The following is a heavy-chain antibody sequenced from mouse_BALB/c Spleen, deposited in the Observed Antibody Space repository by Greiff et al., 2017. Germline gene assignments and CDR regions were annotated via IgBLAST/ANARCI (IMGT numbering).Heavy chain of an antibody. CDR2: ISDGGSYT. D-gene: IGHD1-1*01. Sequence: EVMLVESGGGLVKPGGSLKLSCAASGFTFSDYYMYWVRQTPEKRLEWVATISDGGSYTYYPDSVKGRFTISRDNAKNNLYLQMSSLKSEDTAMYYCARDRDYYGSSYFAYWGQGTLVTVSA. V-gene: IGHV5-4*02. J-gene: IGHJ3*01. CDR1: GFTFSDYY. CDR3: ARDRDYYGSSYFAY.